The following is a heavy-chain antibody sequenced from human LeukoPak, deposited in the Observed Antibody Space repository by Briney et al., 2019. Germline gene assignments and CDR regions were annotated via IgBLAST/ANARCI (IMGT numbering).Heavy chain of an antibody. J-gene: IGHJ6*03. V-gene: IGHV1-2*06. D-gene: IGHD5-18*01. CDR1: GYTFTGYY. Sequence: ASVKVSCKASGYTFTGYYMHWVRQAPGQGLEWMGRINPNSGGTNYAQKFQGRVTMTRDTSISTAYMELSRLRSDDTAVYYCARGGYSYGPVLPYYYYMDVWGKGTTVTVSS. CDR3: ARGGYSYGPVLPYYYYMDV. CDR2: INPNSGGT.